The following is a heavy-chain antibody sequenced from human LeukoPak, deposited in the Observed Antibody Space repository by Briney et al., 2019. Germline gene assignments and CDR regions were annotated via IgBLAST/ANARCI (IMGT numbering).Heavy chain of an antibody. V-gene: IGHV3-48*03. CDR2: ISSSGSTI. CDR3: ARVWVYLDY. J-gene: IGHJ4*02. D-gene: IGHD3-10*01. Sequence: GGSLRFSCAASGFTFSSYEMNWVRQAPGKELEWVSYISSSGSTIYYADSVKGRFTISRDNAKNSLYLQMNSLRAEDTAVYYCARVWVYLDYWGQGTLVTVSS. CDR1: GFTFSSYE.